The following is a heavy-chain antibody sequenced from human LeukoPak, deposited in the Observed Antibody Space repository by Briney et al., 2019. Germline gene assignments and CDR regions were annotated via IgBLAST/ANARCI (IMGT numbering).Heavy chain of an antibody. V-gene: IGHV3-33*01. CDR3: ARDGYSGYDFYFDY. D-gene: IGHD5-12*01. J-gene: IGHJ4*02. CDR2: IWFDGSDK. Sequence: GGSLRLSCAVSGFTFSSYGMHWVRQAPGKGLEWVAVIWFDGSDKYYADSLKGRFTISRDNSKNTLYLQMNSLRADDTAVYYCARDGYSGYDFYFDYWGQGTLVTVSS. CDR1: GFTFSSYG.